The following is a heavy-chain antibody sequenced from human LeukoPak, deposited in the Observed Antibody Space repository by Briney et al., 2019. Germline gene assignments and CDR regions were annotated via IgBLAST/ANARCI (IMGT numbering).Heavy chain of an antibody. Sequence: NPSETLSLTCTVSGYSISSGYCWGWIRQPPGKGLEWIGSIYHSGSTYYNPSLKSRVTISVDTSKNQFSLKLSSVTAADTAVYYCARSLYSHDAFDIWGQGTMVTVSS. CDR1: GYSISSGYC. D-gene: IGHD6-13*01. CDR3: ARSLYSHDAFDI. J-gene: IGHJ3*02. V-gene: IGHV4-38-2*02. CDR2: IYHSGST.